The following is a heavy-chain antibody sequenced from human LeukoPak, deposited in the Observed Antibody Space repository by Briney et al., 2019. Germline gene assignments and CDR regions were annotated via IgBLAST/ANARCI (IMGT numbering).Heavy chain of an antibody. J-gene: IGHJ6*02. CDR1: GFTFSTYG. D-gene: IGHD6-19*01. V-gene: IGHV3-30*18. Sequence: GRSLRLSCAASGFTFSTYGMHWVRQAPGKGLEWVSVISYDGSNKYYTGSVKGRFTISRDNSKNTLYLQMNSLRAEDTAVYYCAKDQGVAGKNYYYGMDVWGQGTTVTVSS. CDR2: ISYDGSNK. CDR3: AKDQGVAGKNYYYGMDV.